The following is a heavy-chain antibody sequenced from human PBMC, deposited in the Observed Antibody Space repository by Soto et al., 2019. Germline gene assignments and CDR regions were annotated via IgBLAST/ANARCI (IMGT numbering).Heavy chain of an antibody. J-gene: IGHJ6*02. CDR2: IDPSDSYT. D-gene: IGHD5-18*01. V-gene: IGHV5-10-1*01. Sequence: GESLKISCNGSGYRITSYCISLVHQMPGKGLEWMGRIDPSDSYTNYSPSFQGHVTISADKSISTAYLQWSSLKASDTAMYYCARRRKDTAMSFYYYYYGMDVWGQGTTVTVSS. CDR3: ARRRKDTAMSFYYYYYGMDV. CDR1: GYRITSYC.